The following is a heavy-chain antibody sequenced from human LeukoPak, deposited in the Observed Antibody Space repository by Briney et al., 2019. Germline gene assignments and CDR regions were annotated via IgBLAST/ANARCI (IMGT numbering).Heavy chain of an antibody. D-gene: IGHD1-14*01. CDR1: GFTFSDYY. CDR3: TRDRGIALDM. J-gene: IGHJ3*02. Sequence: GGSLRLSCAASGFTFSDYYMSRVRQAPGKGLEWISYISGSGGTVSYTDSVKGRFTISRDNAKDSLFLHMNSLRAEDTGVYYCTRDRGIALDMWGQGTMVAVSS. CDR2: ISGSGGTV. V-gene: IGHV3-11*01.